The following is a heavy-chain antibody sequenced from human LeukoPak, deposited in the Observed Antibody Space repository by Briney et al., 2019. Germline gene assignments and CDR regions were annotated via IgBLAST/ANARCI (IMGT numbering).Heavy chain of an antibody. J-gene: IGHJ4*02. D-gene: IGHD2-15*01. Sequence: SETLSLTCTVYGGSFSGYYWSWIRQPPGKGLEWIGEINHSGSTNYNPSLKSRVTISVDTSKNQFSLKLSSVTAADTAVYYCARGHPGLPSARRLFDLNLRAFDYWGQGTLVTVSS. CDR1: GGSFSGYY. CDR2: INHSGST. CDR3: ARGHPGLPSARRLFDLNLRAFDY. V-gene: IGHV4-34*01.